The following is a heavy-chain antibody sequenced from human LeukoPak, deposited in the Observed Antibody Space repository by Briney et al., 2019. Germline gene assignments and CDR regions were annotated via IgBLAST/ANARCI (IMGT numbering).Heavy chain of an antibody. CDR3: ARRPSRTKAAGAFDI. CDR2: IYPGDSDT. J-gene: IGHJ3*02. D-gene: IGHD6-25*01. CDR1: GYIFTGYW. V-gene: IGHV5-51*01. Sequence: GESLKISCKGSGYIFTGYWIGWVRQMPGKGLEWMGIIYPGDSDTRYSPSFEGQVTISADKSISTAYLQWSSLKASDTAMYYCARRPSRTKAAGAFDIWGQGTMVTVSS.